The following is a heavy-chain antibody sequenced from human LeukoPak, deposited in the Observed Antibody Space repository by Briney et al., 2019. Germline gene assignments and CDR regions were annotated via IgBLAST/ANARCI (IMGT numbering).Heavy chain of an antibody. CDR1: GFTFSSYD. Sequence: GGSLRLSCAASGFTFSSYDMHWVRQATGKGLEWVSAIGTAGDTYYPGSVKGRFTISRENAKNSLYLQMNSLRTGDTAVYYCARAFSTTAFDYWGQGTLVTVSS. CDR3: ARAFSTTAFDY. J-gene: IGHJ4*02. CDR2: IGTAGDT. V-gene: IGHV3-13*01. D-gene: IGHD4-17*01.